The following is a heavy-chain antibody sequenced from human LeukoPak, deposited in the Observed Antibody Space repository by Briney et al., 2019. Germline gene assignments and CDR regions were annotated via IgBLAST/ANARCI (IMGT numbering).Heavy chain of an antibody. CDR3: ARDYYGSGSYFDYYYYYMDV. CDR2: IYTSGST. Sequence: SETLSLTCTVSGGSISSYYWSWIRQPAGKGLEWIGRIYTSGSTNYNPSLKSRVTMSVDTSKNQFSPKLSSVTAADTAVYYCARDYYGSGSYFDYYYYYMDVWGKGTTVTISS. D-gene: IGHD3-10*01. V-gene: IGHV4-4*07. J-gene: IGHJ6*03. CDR1: GGSISSYY.